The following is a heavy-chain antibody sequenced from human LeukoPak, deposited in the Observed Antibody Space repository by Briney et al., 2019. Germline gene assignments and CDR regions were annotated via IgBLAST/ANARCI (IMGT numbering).Heavy chain of an antibody. V-gene: IGHV1-2*02. J-gene: IGHJ4*02. CDR2: INPNSGGT. CDR3: ARKSYGSGSYYVDY. D-gene: IGHD3-10*01. Sequence: ASEKVSCKASGYTFTGYYMHWVRQAPGQGLEWMGWINPNSGGTNYAQKFQGRVTMTRDTSISTAYMELSRLRSDDTAVYYCARKSYGSGSYYVDYWGQGTLVTVSS. CDR1: GYTFTGYY.